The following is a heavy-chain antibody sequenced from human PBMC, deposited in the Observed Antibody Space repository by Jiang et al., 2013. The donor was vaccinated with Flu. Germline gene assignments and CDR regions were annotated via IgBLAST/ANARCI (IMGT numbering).Heavy chain of an antibody. Sequence: GAEVKKPGASVKVSCKASGYTFTSYAMHWVRQAPGQRLEWMGWINAGNGNTKYSQKFQGRVTITRDTSASTAYMELSSLRSEDTAVYYCARSVTWILEWLFDYWGQGTLVTVSS. CDR3: ARSVTWILEWLFDY. CDR1: GYTFTSYA. D-gene: IGHD3-3*01. CDR2: INAGNGNT. V-gene: IGHV1-3*01. J-gene: IGHJ4*02.